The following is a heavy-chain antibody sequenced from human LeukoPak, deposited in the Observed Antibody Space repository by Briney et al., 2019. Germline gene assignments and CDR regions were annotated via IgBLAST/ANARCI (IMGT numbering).Heavy chain of an antibody. J-gene: IGHJ4*02. CDR2: IYPGNSET. Sequence: GASLKISCKGSGSSFTDYWIGWVRQVPGEGLEWLAMIYPGNSETRYGPSFQGQVTISADQSLSTAYLQWSSLKASDTAMYYCARRGYCSGGSCYSDYWGQGTLVTVSS. V-gene: IGHV5-51*01. CDR3: ARRGYCSGGSCYSDY. CDR1: GSSFTDYW. D-gene: IGHD2-15*01.